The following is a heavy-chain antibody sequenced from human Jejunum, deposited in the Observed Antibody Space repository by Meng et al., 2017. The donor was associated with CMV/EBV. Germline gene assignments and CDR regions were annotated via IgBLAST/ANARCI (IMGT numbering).Heavy chain of an antibody. CDR3: ARETTGVYAS. J-gene: IGHJ5*02. Sequence: CTVSGGSITGVGSYGSWVRRRPGEGLEWIGYVYYIGGPYYNPSLSSRVTISLDTSKNQCSLKLGSVTAADTAVYYCARETTGVYASWGQGTLVTVSS. D-gene: IGHD4-11*01. CDR2: VYYIGGP. V-gene: IGHV4-31*03. CDR1: GGSITGVGSY.